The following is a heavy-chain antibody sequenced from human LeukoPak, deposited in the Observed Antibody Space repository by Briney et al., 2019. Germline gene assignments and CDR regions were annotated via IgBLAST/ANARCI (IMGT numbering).Heavy chain of an antibody. Sequence: ASVKVSCKASGYTFTNHSINWVRQAPGQGLEYMGWINTYTGNPTYAQAFTGRIVFSLDTSVSTACLQIRSLKAEDTAVYFCARRSMVQHLDVWGKGTTVIVSS. CDR2: INTYTGNP. V-gene: IGHV7-4-1*02. CDR1: GYTFTNHS. CDR3: ARRSMVQHLDV. J-gene: IGHJ6*04. D-gene: IGHD3-10*01.